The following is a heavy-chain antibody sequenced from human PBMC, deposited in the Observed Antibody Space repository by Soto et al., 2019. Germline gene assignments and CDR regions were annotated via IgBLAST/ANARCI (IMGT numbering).Heavy chain of an antibody. CDR1: GYTFTSYG. D-gene: IGHD3-3*01. CDR2: ISAYNGNT. CDR3: ARDKDDFWSGYRSNWFDP. Sequence: AASVKVSCKASGYTFTSYGISWVRQAPGQGLEWMGWISAYNGNTNYAQKLQGRVTMTTDTSTSTAYMELRSLRSDDTAVYYCARDKDDFWSGYRSNWFDPWGQGTLVTVSS. J-gene: IGHJ5*02. V-gene: IGHV1-18*01.